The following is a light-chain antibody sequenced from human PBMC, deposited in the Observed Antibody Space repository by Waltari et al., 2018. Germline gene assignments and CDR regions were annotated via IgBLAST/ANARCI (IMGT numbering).Light chain of an antibody. CDR2: KDS. CDR3: QSADSSGTYV. J-gene: IGLJ1*01. V-gene: IGLV3-25*03. CDR1: ALPRQY. Sequence: SYELTQPPSVSVSPGQTARITGSGVALPRQYAYWYQQKPGQAPVLVIYKDSERPSGIPERFSGSSSGTTVTLTISGVQAEDEADYYCQSADSSGTYVFGTGTKVTVL.